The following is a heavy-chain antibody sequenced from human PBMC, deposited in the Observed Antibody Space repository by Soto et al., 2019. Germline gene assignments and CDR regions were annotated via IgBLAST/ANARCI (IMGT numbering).Heavy chain of an antibody. V-gene: IGHV3-33*01. J-gene: IGHJ5*02. D-gene: IGHD2-15*01. CDR3: ASGLGYCSGGSYYSYFHWFDP. CDR1: GFTFSSYG. CDR2: IWYDGSNK. Sequence: QVQLVESGGGVVQPGRSLRLSCAASGFTFSSYGMHWVRQAPGKGLEWVAVIWYDGSNKYYADSVKGRFTISRDNSKNTLYLQMNSLRAEDTAVYYCASGLGYCSGGSYYSYFHWFDPWGQGTLVTVSS.